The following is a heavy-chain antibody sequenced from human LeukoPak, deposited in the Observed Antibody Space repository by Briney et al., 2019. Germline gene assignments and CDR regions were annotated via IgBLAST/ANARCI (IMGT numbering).Heavy chain of an antibody. J-gene: IGHJ5*02. D-gene: IGHD3-3*01. CDR3: ARLLGAYDFWSGYYPNNWFDP. CDR1: GYTFTGYY. V-gene: IGHV1-2*02. CDR2: INPNSGGT. Sequence: ASVKVSCKASGYTFTGYYMHWVRQAPGQGLEWMGWINPNSGGTNYAQKLQGRVTMTTDTSTSTAYMELRSLRSDDTAVYYCARLLGAYDFWSGYYPNNWFDPWGQGTLVTVSS.